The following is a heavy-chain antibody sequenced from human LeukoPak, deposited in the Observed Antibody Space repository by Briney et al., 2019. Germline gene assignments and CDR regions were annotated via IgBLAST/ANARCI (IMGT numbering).Heavy chain of an antibody. CDR1: GFTFSSYG. D-gene: IGHD3-10*01. V-gene: IGHV3-30*02. CDR2: IRYDGSNK. Sequence: GVSLRLSCAASGFTFSSYGMHWVRQAPGKGLEWVAFIRYDGSNKYYADSVKGRFTISRDNSKNTLYLQMNSLRAEDTAVYYCAKGGDPLLWFGELANWGQGTLVTVSS. CDR3: AKGGDPLLWFGELAN. J-gene: IGHJ4*02.